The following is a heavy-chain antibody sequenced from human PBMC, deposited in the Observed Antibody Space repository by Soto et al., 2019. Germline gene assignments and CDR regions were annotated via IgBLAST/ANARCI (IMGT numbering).Heavy chain of an antibody. D-gene: IGHD5-18*01. J-gene: IGHJ6*02. V-gene: IGHV3-48*03. CDR1: GFMFNDFE. Sequence: VQLVETGGGLVQPGGSLSLSCAASGFMFNDFEMNWVRQAPGKALEWVSYISRTATTIHYADSVKGRFSVSRDNARKSLSLQMSSLRAEDTAIYYCARGNGYRRSYYYYAMDVWGQGTTVTV. CDR2: ISRTATTI. CDR3: ARGNGYRRSYYYYAMDV.